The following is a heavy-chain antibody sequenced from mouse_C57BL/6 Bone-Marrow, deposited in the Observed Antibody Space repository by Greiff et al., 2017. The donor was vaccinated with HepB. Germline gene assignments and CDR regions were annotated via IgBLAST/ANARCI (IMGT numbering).Heavy chain of an antibody. CDR2: ISDGGSYT. J-gene: IGHJ2*01. CDR3: ARDRYSRGDFDY. D-gene: IGHD2-12*01. Sequence: EVMLVESGGGLVKPGGSLKLSCAASGFTFSSYAMSWVRQTPEKRLEWVATISDGGSYTYYPDNVKGRFTISRDNAKNNLYLQMSHLKSEDTAMYYCARDRYSRGDFDYWGQGTTLTVSS. CDR1: GFTFSSYA. V-gene: IGHV5-4*01.